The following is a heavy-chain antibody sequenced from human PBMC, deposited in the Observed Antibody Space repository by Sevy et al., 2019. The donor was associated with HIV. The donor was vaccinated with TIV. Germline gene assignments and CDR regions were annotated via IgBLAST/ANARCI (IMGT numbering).Heavy chain of an antibody. V-gene: IGHV3-21*01. CDR2: ISSSSSYI. J-gene: IGHJ4*02. CDR1: GFTFSSYS. Sequence: GGSLRLSCAASGFTFSSYSMNWVRQAPGKGLEWVSSISSSSSYIYYADSVKGRFTISRDNAKNSLYLQMNSLRAEVTAVYYCARDPGLEMATIRREFDYWGQGTLVTVSS. CDR3: ARDPGLEMATIRREFDY. D-gene: IGHD5-12*01.